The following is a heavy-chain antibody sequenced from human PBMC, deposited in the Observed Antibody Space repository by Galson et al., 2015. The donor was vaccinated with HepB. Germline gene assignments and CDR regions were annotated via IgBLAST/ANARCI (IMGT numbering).Heavy chain of an antibody. D-gene: IGHD2-15*01. CDR3: ARDLEALPGNMDV. CDR1: AYTFTSYG. V-gene: IGHV1-18*04. CDR2: ISVYYGNT. J-gene: IGHJ6*01. Sequence: SVKVSCKASAYTFTSYGISWVRQAPGQGLEWMGWISVYYGNTNYGQKFQGRVTLTTDTSTRTAYMELGSLTSGDTAVYYCARDLEALPGNMDVWGQGTTVTVSS.